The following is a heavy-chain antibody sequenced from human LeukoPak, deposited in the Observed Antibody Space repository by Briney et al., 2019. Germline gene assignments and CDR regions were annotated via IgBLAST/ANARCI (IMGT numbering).Heavy chain of an antibody. D-gene: IGHD1-26*01. Sequence: GGSLRLSCAASGFTLSTHWMHWVRQAPGKGLVWVSRINGDGTTTSYADSVKGRFTISRVNAKSTMYLEMDSLRSEDTAIYYCARRWYTGTYYYFDLWGQGTLVTVSS. CDR3: ARRWYTGTYYYFDL. CDR1: GFTLSTHW. CDR2: INGDGTTT. J-gene: IGHJ4*02. V-gene: IGHV3-74*01.